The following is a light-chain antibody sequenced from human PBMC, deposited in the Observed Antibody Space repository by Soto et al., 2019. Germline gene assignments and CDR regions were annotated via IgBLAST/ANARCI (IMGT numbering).Light chain of an antibody. Sequence: QSVLALPPSASGTPGQWVTISCSGSSSNIGINTVTWYQQLPGTAPKLLIYSNNQRPSGVPDRFSGSKSGTSASLAISGLQSEDEADYYCASWDDSLNGVVFGGGTKLTVL. V-gene: IGLV1-44*01. CDR3: ASWDDSLNGVV. CDR1: SSNIGINT. CDR2: SNN. J-gene: IGLJ2*01.